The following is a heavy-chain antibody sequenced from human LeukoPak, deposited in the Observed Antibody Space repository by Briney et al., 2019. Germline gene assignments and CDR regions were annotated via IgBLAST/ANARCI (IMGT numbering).Heavy chain of an antibody. D-gene: IGHD6-13*01. J-gene: IGHJ6*03. V-gene: IGHV4-39*01. CDR3: ASSIAAAGTLYYYYYMDV. Sequence: PSETLSLTCTVSGGSISSSSYYWGWIRQPPGKGLEWIGSIYYSGSTYYNPSLKSRVTISVDTSKNQFSLKLSSVTAADTAVYYCASSIAAAGTLYYYYYMDVWGKGTTVTVSS. CDR2: IYYSGST. CDR1: GGSISSSSYY.